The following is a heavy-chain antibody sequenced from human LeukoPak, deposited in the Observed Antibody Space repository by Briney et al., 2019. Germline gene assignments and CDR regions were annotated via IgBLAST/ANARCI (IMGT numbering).Heavy chain of an antibody. CDR1: GFTFSSYA. D-gene: IGHD1-26*01. CDR3: AREQGSYYALDY. Sequence: PGGSLRLSCAASGFTFSSYAMHWVRQAPGKGLEWVAVISYDGSNKYYADSVKGRFTISRDNSKNTLYLQMNSLRAEDTAVCYCAREQGSYYALDYWGQGTLVTVSS. CDR2: ISYDGSNK. J-gene: IGHJ4*02. V-gene: IGHV3-30-3*01.